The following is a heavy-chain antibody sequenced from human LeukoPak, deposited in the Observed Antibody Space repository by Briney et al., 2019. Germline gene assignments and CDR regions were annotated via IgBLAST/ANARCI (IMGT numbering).Heavy chain of an antibody. Sequence: GGSLRLSCAASGFTFSSYGMHWVRQAPGKGLELVAFIRYDGSNKYYADSVKGRFTISRDNSKNTLYLQMNSLRAEDTAVYYCAKEEVQWDLRFDYWGQGTLVTVSS. J-gene: IGHJ4*02. CDR2: IRYDGSNK. CDR3: AKEEVQWDLRFDY. CDR1: GFTFSSYG. D-gene: IGHD1-26*01. V-gene: IGHV3-30*02.